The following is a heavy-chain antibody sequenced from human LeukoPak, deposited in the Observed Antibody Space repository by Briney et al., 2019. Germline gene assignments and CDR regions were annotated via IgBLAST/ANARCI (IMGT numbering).Heavy chain of an antibody. J-gene: IGHJ4*02. CDR1: GYTFTGYY. Sequence: ASVKVSCKASGYTFTGYYMHWVRQAPGQGLEWMGWINPNSGGTNYAQKFQGRVTMTRDTSISTAYMELSRLRSDDTAVYYCARDYSSSWHQIKYYFDYWGQGTLVTVSS. D-gene: IGHD6-13*01. V-gene: IGHV1-2*02. CDR2: INPNSGGT. CDR3: ARDYSSSWHQIKYYFDY.